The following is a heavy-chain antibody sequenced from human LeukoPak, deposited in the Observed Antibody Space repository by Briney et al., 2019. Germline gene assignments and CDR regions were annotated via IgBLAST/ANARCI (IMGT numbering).Heavy chain of an antibody. CDR2: ISYSGST. CDR3: AKLEGGSGDGGHY. J-gene: IGHJ4*02. Sequence: SETLSLACTVSGGSISSGGYYWSWIRQHPGKGLEWIGYISYSGSTYYNPSLKSRVTISVDKSKNQFSLNLSSVAAADTAVYDCAKLEGGSGDGGHYWGQGTLVTVSS. CDR1: GGSISSGGYY. V-gene: IGHV4-31*03. D-gene: IGHD5-24*01.